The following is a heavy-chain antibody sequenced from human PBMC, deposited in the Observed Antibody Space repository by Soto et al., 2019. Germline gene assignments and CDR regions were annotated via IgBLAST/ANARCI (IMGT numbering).Heavy chain of an antibody. J-gene: IGHJ6*01. CDR1: GFTLSSYD. CDR2: IRGRGSTI. Sequence: EVQLVESGGGLVQPGGTLRLSCVASGFTLSSYDVNWVRQAPGKGMECVSDIRGRGSTIYYADSVKGRFTISRDKDKNSLYLQMNSLRAEDTAAYYCARGEAPVYYHGMDVWGQGPAVTVSS. V-gene: IGHV3-48*03. CDR3: ARGEAPVYYHGMDV.